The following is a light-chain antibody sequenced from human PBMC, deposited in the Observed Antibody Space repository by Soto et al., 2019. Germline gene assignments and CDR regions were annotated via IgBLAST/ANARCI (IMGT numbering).Light chain of an antibody. J-gene: IGKJ1*01. CDR3: QQYNSYSWT. Sequence: DVQLTQSPSSLSASVGDRVTITCRASQGINNDLAWYQQKPGKVPNLLIYAASTLQSGVPSRFSGSGSGTDFTLTISSLQPDDFATYYGQQYNSYSWTFGQGTKVEIK. V-gene: IGKV1-27*01. CDR1: QGINND. CDR2: AAS.